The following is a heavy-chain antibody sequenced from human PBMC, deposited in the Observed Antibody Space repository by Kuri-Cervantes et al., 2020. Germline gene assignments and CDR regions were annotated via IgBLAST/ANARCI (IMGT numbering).Heavy chain of an antibody. V-gene: IGHV3-23*01. D-gene: IGHD3-10*01. Sequence: GESLKISCAASGFTVSSNYMSWVRQAPGKGLEWVSTISGNGGSTYYADSVKGRFTISRDNSKNTLYLQVNSLRADDTAVFYCAKVRGDEGWFDPWGQGTLVTVSS. CDR2: ISGNGGST. CDR3: AKVRGDEGWFDP. J-gene: IGHJ5*02. CDR1: GFTVSSNY.